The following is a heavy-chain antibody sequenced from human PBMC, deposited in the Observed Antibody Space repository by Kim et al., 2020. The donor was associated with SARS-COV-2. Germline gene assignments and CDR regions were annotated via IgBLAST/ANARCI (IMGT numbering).Heavy chain of an antibody. CDR2: IITIFGTA. V-gene: IGHV1-69*13. CDR1: GGTFSSYA. CDR3: ARDLRQGSILFMDV. J-gene: IGHJ6*02. D-gene: IGHD3-3*02. Sequence: SVKVSCKASGGTFSSYAISWVRQAPGQGLEWMGGIITIFGTANYAQKFQGRVTITADESTSTAYMELSSLRSEDTAVYYCARDLRQGSILFMDVWGQGTTVTVSS.